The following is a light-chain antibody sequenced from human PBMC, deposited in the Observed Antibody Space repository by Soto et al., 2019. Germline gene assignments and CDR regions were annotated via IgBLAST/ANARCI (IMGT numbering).Light chain of an antibody. V-gene: IGKV3-11*01. CDR3: QQRSNWPPYT. CDR2: DAS. CDR1: QSVSSY. J-gene: IGKJ2*01. Sequence: EIVLTQSPATLSFSPGERATLSCRASQSVSSYLAWYQQKPGQAPRLLIYDASNRATGIPARFSGSGSGTDFTLIISSLEPEDCAVYYCQQRSNWPPYTFGQGTKLEIK.